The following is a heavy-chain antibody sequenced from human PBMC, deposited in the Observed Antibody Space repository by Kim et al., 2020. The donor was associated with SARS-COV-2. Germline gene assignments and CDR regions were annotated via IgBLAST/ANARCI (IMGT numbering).Heavy chain of an antibody. V-gene: IGHV1-2*06. CDR1: GYTFTGYY. Sequence: ASVKVSCKASGYTFTGYYMHWVRQAPGQGLEWMGRINPNSGGTNYAQKFQGRVTMTRDTSISTAYMELSRLRSDDTAVYYCAREKGGYCSGGSCYSEGFFDYWGQGTLVTVSS. J-gene: IGHJ4*02. D-gene: IGHD2-15*01. CDR3: AREKGGYCSGGSCYSEGFFDY. CDR2: INPNSGGT.